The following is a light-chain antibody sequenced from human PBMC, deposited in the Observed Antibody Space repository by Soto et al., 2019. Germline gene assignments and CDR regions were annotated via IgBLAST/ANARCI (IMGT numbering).Light chain of an antibody. CDR3: SSYTSSSTYV. Sequence: QSVLTQPASVSGSPGQSITISCTGTSSDVGGYNHVSWFQQHPGTAPKLMIYDVNSRPSGVSNRFSGSKSGNTASLSISGLQAEDEADYFCSSYTSSSTYVFGTGTKVTVL. CDR2: DVN. J-gene: IGLJ1*01. V-gene: IGLV2-14*01. CDR1: SSDVGGYNH.